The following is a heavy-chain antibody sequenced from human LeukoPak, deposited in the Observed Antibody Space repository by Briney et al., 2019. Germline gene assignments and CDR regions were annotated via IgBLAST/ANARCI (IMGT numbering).Heavy chain of an antibody. V-gene: IGHV4-34*09. J-gene: IGHJ2*01. CDR1: GGSFSGYY. Sequence: TLSLTCAVYGGSFSGYYWSWIRQPPGKGLEWSGEINHSRSTNYNPSLRSRLSLSIDTSKNQFSLKLSSVTSAHTAMHYFARYHDSTNYQPRRHYFDLWGRGTLVTVSS. D-gene: IGHD2/OR15-2a*01. CDR2: INHSRST. CDR3: ARYHDSTNYQPRRHYFDL.